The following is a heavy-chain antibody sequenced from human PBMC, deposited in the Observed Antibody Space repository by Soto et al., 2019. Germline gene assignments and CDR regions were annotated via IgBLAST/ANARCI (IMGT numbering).Heavy chain of an antibody. J-gene: IGHJ5*02. CDR1: GFSLSTSGVG. CDR3: ARRFDSSGYPSDWFDP. Sequence: SGPMLVNPTQTLTLTCTFSGFSLSTSGVGVGWIRQPPGKALEWLALIYWDDDKRYSPSLKSRLTITKDTSKNQVVLTMANMDPVDTATYYCARRFDSSGYPSDWFDPWGQGTLVTV. CDR2: IYWDDDK. D-gene: IGHD3-22*01. V-gene: IGHV2-5*02.